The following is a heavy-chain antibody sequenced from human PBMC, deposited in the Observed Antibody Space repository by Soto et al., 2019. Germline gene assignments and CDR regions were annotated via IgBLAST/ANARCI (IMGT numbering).Heavy chain of an antibody. D-gene: IGHD2-2*01. CDR3: AKDLVYCSSTSCPQPYYYYMDV. V-gene: IGHV3-23*01. CDR2: ISGSGGST. J-gene: IGHJ6*03. Sequence: EVQLLESGGGLVQPGGSLRLSCAASGFTFSSYAMSWVRQAPGRGLEWVSAISGSGGSTYYADSVKGRFTISRDNPKNTLYLQMNSLRAEDTAVYYCAKDLVYCSSTSCPQPYYYYMDVWGKGTTVTVSS. CDR1: GFTFSSYA.